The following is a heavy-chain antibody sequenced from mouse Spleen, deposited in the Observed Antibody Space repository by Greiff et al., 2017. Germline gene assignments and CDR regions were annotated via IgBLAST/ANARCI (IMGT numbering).Heavy chain of an antibody. Sequence: EVKLMESGGGLVKRGGSLKLSCAASGFTFSSYAMSWVRQTPEKRLEWVATISSGGGNTYYPDSVKGRFTISRDNAKNTLYLQMSSLKSEDTAMYYCARHENYGNYWYFDVWGAGTTVTVSS. CDR2: ISSGGGNT. J-gene: IGHJ1*01. D-gene: IGHD2-1*01. CDR3: ARHENYGNYWYFDV. V-gene: IGHV5-9*04. CDR1: GFTFSSYA.